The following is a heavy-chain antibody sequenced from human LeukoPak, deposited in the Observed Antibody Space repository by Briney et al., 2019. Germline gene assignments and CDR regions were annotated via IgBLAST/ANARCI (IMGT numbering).Heavy chain of an antibody. V-gene: IGHV3-23*01. D-gene: IGHD3-10*01. J-gene: IGHJ4*02. CDR2: ISGSGGST. CDR3: AKISSEVREEDY. CDR1: GFTFSSYA. Sequence: WGSLRLSCAASGFTFSSYAMSWVRQAPGKGLEWVSAISGSGGSTYYADSVKGRFTISRDNSKNTLYLQMNSLRAEDTAVYYCAKISSEVREEDYWGQGTLVTVSS.